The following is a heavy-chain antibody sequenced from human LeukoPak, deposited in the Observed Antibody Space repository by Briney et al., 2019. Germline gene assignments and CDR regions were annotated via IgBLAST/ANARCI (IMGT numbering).Heavy chain of an antibody. CDR3: ARAVYSSGWYVNY. J-gene: IGHJ4*02. CDR1: GFTFSSYS. V-gene: IGHV3-21*01. D-gene: IGHD6-19*01. Sequence: KPGGSLRLSCAASGFTFSSYSMKWVRQAPGKGLEWVSSISSSSCYIYYADSVKGRFTISRNNAKNSLYLQMNSLRAEDTAVYYCARAVYSSGWYVNYWGQGTLVTVSS. CDR2: ISSSSCYI.